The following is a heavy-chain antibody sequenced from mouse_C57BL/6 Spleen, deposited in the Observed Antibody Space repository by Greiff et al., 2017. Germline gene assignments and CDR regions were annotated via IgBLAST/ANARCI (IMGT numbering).Heavy chain of an antibody. J-gene: IGHJ2*01. V-gene: IGHV3-6*01. CDR2: ISYDGSN. CDR1: GYSITSGYY. D-gene: IGHD1-1*01. CDR3: TRGEDYGSRFDY. Sequence: EVQLQQSGPGLVKPSQSLSLTCSVTGYSITSGYYWNWIRQFPGNKLEWMGYISYDGSNNYNPSLKNRISITRDTSKNQFFLKLNSLTTEDTATYYCTRGEDYGSRFDYWGQGTTLTVSS.